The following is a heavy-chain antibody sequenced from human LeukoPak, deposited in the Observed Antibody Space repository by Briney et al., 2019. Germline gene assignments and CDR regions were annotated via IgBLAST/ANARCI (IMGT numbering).Heavy chain of an antibody. CDR1: GGSFSGYY. D-gene: IGHD3-10*01. CDR3: ASPGSGRHAFDI. V-gene: IGHV4-34*01. J-gene: IGHJ3*02. CDR2: INHSGST. Sequence: SETLSLTCAVYGGSFSGYYWSWIRQPPGKGLEWIGEINHSGSTNYNPSLKSRVTISVDTSKNQFSLKLSSVTAADTAVYYCASPGSGRHAFDIWGKGTMVTVSS.